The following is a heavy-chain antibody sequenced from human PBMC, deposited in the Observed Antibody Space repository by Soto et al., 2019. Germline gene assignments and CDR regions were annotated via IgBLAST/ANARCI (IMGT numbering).Heavy chain of an antibody. V-gene: IGHV3-30*03. CDR2: ISYDGSNK. J-gene: IGHJ4*02. D-gene: IGHD2-15*01. CDR1: GFTFSSYG. CDR3: AFYRQPDGIWTFDF. Sequence: GSLRLSCAASGFTFSSYGMHWVRQAPGKGLEWVAVISYDGSNKYYADSVKGRFTISRDNSKNTLYLQMNSLRAEDTAVYYCAFYRQPDGIWTFDFWGRGAQVTVSS.